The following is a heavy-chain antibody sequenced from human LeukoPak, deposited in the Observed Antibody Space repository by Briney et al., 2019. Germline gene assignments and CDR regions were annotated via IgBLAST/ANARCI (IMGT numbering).Heavy chain of an antibody. Sequence: SETLSLTCTVSGGSISSYYWSWIRQPAGKGLEWIGRIYTSGSITYNPSLKSRVSMSVDTSKNQFSLKLSSVTAADTAVYYCARPYSNSWYGLFDYWGQGTLVTVSS. CDR3: ARPYSNSWYGLFDY. J-gene: IGHJ4*02. CDR1: GGSISSYY. V-gene: IGHV4-4*07. D-gene: IGHD2-2*01. CDR2: IYTSGSI.